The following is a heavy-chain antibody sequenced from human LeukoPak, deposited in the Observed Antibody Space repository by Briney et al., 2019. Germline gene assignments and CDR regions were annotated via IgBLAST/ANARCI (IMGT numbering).Heavy chain of an antibody. J-gene: IGHJ4*02. D-gene: IGHD3-10*01. CDR1: GYTFTSYA. CDR2: INTNTGNP. V-gene: IGHV7-4-1*02. Sequence: EASVKVSCKASGYTFTSYAMNWVRQAPGQGLEWMGWINTNTGNPTYAQGFTGRFVFSLDTSVSTAYLQISSLKAEDTAVYYCARSDRWLGDKGSIRVWGQGTLVTVSS. CDR3: ARSDRWLGDKGSIRV.